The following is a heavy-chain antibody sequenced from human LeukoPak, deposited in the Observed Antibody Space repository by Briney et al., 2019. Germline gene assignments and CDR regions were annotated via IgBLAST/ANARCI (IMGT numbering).Heavy chain of an antibody. CDR1: GFTFSSYA. CDR2: ISYDGSNK. D-gene: IGHD3-10*01. CDR3: AKGRGVRGAKPYNIDY. J-gene: IGHJ4*02. V-gene: IGHV3-30*04. Sequence: GGSLRLSCAASGFTFSSYAMHWVRQAPGKGLEWVAVISYDGSNKYYADFVKGRFTISRDNSKNTLYLQMNSLRAEDTAVYYCAKGRGVRGAKPYNIDYWGQGTLVTVSS.